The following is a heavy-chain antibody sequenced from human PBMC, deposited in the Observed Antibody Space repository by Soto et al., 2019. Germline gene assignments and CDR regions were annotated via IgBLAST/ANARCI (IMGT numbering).Heavy chain of an antibody. V-gene: IGHV4-59*08. CDR3: ARPAVTGFPNAFDV. J-gene: IGHJ3*01. Sequence: PSETLSLTCTVSGGTISSYYWSWIRQPPGKGLEWIGYIYNSGSANYNPSLTSRITLSVDTSKNQLSLKLSSVTAADTAVYYCARPAVTGFPNAFDVWGQGTMVTVSS. CDR2: IYNSGSA. CDR1: GGTISSYY. D-gene: IGHD6-19*01.